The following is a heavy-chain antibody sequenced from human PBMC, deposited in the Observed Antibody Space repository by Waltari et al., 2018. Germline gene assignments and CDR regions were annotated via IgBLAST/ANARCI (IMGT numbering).Heavy chain of an antibody. CDR3: ATYRPRQWLEYD. CDR2: LSPEDGET. J-gene: IGHJ4*02. Sequence: QLHLVQSGAQVQQPGASVQVSCTVSGYTLTYLSMHWLQQVPGKGLEWRGGLSPEDGETMYAQKCQGRVTMTDDTSTDTAYMELSSLRSEDTAVYYCATYRPRQWLEYDWGQGTLVTVSS. CDR1: GYTLTYLS. V-gene: IGHV1-24*01. D-gene: IGHD6-19*01.